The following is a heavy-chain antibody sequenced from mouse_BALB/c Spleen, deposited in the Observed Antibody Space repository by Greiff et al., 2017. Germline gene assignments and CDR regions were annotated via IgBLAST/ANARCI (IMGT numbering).Heavy chain of an antibody. D-gene: IGHD2-14*01. CDR2: SRNKANDYTT. J-gene: IGHJ1*01. Sequence: EVMLVESGGGLVQPGGSLRLSCATSGFTFSDFYMEWVRQPPGKRLEWIAASRNKANDYTTEYSASVKGRFIVSRDTSQSILYLQMKALRAEDTAVYYCARGPIYYRYDWYFDVWGAGTTVTVSS. CDR1: GFTFSDFY. CDR3: ARGPIYYRYDWYFDV. V-gene: IGHV7-1*02.